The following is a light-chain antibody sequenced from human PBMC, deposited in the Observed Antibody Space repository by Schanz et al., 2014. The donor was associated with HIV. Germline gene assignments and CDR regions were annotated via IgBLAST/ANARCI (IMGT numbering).Light chain of an antibody. CDR1: SSDVGGYYS. CDR3: SSLTTSSAPV. J-gene: IGLJ1*01. CDR2: DVS. Sequence: QSALTQPASVSASPGQSITISCTGISSDVGGYYSVSWYQQHPGKAPKLMIFDVSNRPSGVANRFSGSKSGNTASLTISGLQPEDEADYYCSSLTTSSAPVFGTGTKLTVL. V-gene: IGLV2-14*03.